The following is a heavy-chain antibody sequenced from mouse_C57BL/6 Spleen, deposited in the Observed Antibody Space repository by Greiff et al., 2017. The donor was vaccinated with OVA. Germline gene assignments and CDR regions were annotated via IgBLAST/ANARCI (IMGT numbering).Heavy chain of an antibody. V-gene: IGHV1-18*01. J-gene: IGHJ1*03. CDR2: INPNNGGT. Sequence: EVQLQQSGPELVKPGASVKIPCKASGYTFTDYNMDWVKQSHGKSLEWIGDINPNNGGTIYNQKFKGKATLTVDKSSSTAYMERRSLTSEDTAFYYCARASIYYGNSYWYFDVWGTGTTVTVSS. D-gene: IGHD2-1*01. CDR1: GYTFTDYN. CDR3: ARASIYYGNSYWYFDV.